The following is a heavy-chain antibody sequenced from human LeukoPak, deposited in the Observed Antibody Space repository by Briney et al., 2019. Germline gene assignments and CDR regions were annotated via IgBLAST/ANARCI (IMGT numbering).Heavy chain of an antibody. J-gene: IGHJ6*03. Sequence: AGGSLRLSCAASGFIFSSYEMSWVRQAPGKGLEWVSYISSSGRTMYYADSVKGRFTVSRDNAKNSLYLQMNSLRAEDTAVYYCAKDPNFYYCMDVWGKGTTVTISS. CDR3: AKDPNFYYCMDV. CDR2: ISSSGRTM. CDR1: GFIFSSYE. V-gene: IGHV3-48*03.